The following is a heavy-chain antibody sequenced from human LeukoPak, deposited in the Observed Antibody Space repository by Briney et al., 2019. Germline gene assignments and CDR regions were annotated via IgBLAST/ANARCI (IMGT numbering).Heavy chain of an antibody. CDR2: IYTSGST. V-gene: IGHV4-61*02. Sequence: SETLSLTCTVSGGSISSGSYYWSWIRQPAGKGLEWIGRIYTSGSTNYNPSLKSRVTISVDTSKNQFSLKPSSVTAADTAVYYCARGGLIAADDAFDIWGQGTMVTVSS. CDR3: ARGGLIAADDAFDI. CDR1: GGSISSGSYY. D-gene: IGHD6-13*01. J-gene: IGHJ3*02.